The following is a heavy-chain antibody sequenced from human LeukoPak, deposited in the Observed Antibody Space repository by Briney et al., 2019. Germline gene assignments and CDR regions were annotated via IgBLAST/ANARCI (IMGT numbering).Heavy chain of an antibody. CDR2: IYSSGST. CDR1: GASIIDGDYY. Sequence: SETLSLTCTVSGASIIDGDYYWSWIRQPPGKGLEWMGYIYSSGSTFYNPYFQSRLTISVDTSRNQFSLKLRSVIDADTAVYSCARTLVRGVLRGWFDPWGQGTLVIVSS. V-gene: IGHV4-30-4*01. D-gene: IGHD3-10*01. CDR3: ARTLVRGVLRGWFDP. J-gene: IGHJ5*02.